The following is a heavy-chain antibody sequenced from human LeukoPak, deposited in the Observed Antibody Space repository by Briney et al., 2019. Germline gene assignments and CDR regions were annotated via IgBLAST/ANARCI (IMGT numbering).Heavy chain of an antibody. V-gene: IGHV3-30*02. CDR2: IRDDGSSQ. D-gene: IGHD3-10*01. Sequence: GGSLRLSCAASGFTFSSYGMHWVRQAPGRGPEWVAFIRDDGSSQYFTESVKGRFTISRDNAKNSLYLQMNSLRADDTAVYYCARFAAGGSYYYYMDVWGKGTTVTVSS. CDR1: GFTFSSYG. J-gene: IGHJ6*03. CDR3: ARFAAGGSYYYYMDV.